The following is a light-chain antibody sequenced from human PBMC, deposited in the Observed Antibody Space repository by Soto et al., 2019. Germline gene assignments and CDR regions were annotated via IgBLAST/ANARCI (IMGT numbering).Light chain of an antibody. CDR2: GAS. CDR1: QSVSSN. Sequence: EMVMTQSPATLSVSPGERATLSCRASQSVSSNLAWYQQKPGQAPRLLIYGASYRATGIPDRFSGSGSGTDFTLTISRLEPEDFAVYYCHQYGSSPSTFGQGTKVDIK. V-gene: IGKV3-20*01. CDR3: HQYGSSPST. J-gene: IGKJ1*01.